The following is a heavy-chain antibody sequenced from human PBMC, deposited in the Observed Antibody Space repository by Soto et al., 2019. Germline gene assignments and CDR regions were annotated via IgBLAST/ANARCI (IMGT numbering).Heavy chain of an antibody. CDR2: IWYDVSNK. J-gene: IGHJ4*02. CDR1: GFTFSSYG. V-gene: IGHV3-33*01. D-gene: IGHD2-8*01. CDR3: ARARAADGPKGGYYFDY. Sequence: PGGSLRLSCAASGFTFSSYGMHWVRQAPGKGLEWVAVIWYDVSNKYYANSVKGRFTISRDNSKNTLYLQMNSLRAEDTAVYYCARARAADGPKGGYYFDYWGQGTLVTVSS.